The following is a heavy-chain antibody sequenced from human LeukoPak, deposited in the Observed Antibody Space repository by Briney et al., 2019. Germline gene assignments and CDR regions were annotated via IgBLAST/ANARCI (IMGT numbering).Heavy chain of an antibody. CDR1: GGSFSGYY. Sequence: KPSQTLSLTCAVYGGSFSGYYWSWIRPPPGNGLEWIGEINHSGSTNYNPALKSRVTISVDTSKTQCSLKLSSGTAADTAVYYRARGVFPALLRYFDPWGQGTLVTVSS. CDR3: ARGVFPALLRYFDP. J-gene: IGHJ5*02. D-gene: IGHD3-9*01. V-gene: IGHV4-34*01. CDR2: INHSGST.